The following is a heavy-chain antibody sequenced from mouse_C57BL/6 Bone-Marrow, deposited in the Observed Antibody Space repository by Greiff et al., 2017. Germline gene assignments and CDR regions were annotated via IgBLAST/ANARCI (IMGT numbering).Heavy chain of an antibody. CDR1: GYTFTSYW. J-gene: IGHJ4*01. CDR3: ARYSNPYYYDMDY. V-gene: IGHV1-59*01. CDR2: IDPSASYT. D-gene: IGHD2-5*01. Sequence: QVQLQQSGAELVRPGASVKLSCKASGYTFTSYWMHWVKQRPGQGLEWIGVIDPSASYTNYNQKFKGKATLTVDTSSSTAYMQLSSLTSEDSAVYYCARYSNPYYYDMDYWGQGTSVTVSS.